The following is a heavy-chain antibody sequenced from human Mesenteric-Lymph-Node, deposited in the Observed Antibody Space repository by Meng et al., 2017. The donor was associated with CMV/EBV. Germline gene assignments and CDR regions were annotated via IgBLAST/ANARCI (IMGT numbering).Heavy chain of an antibody. CDR3: TREGTGYSSSQEDYYYYGMDV. Sequence: GGSLRLSCTASGFTFGDYAMSWVRQAPGKGLEWVGFIRSKAYGGTTEYAASVKGRFTISRDDSKSIAYLQMNSLKTEDTAVYYCTREGTGYSSSQEDYYYYGMDVWGQGTTVTVS. D-gene: IGHD6-13*01. V-gene: IGHV3-49*04. CDR2: IRSKAYGGTT. CDR1: GFTFGDYA. J-gene: IGHJ6*02.